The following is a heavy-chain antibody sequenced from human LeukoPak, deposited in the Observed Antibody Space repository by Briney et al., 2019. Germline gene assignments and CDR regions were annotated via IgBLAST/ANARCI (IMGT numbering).Heavy chain of an antibody. D-gene: IGHD6-19*01. CDR3: ATSDKGRHSSGNYYFDY. CDR1: GDSVSSNSAA. CDR2: TYYRSKWYN. V-gene: IGHV6-1*01. Sequence: SQTLSLTCAISGDSVSSNSAAWNWIRQSPSRGLEWLGRTYYRSKWYNDYAGSVGSRITINPDTSKNQFSLQLNSVTPEDTAVYYCATSDKGRHSSGNYYFDYWGQGTLVTVSS. J-gene: IGHJ4*02.